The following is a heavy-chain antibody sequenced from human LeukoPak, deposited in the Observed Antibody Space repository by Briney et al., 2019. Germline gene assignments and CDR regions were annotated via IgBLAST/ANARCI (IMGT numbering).Heavy chain of an antibody. CDR3: ARDLQQLVFDY. D-gene: IGHD6-13*01. Sequence: GGSLRLSCAASGFTFSSYSMNWVRQAPGKGLEWVSSISSSSSYIYYADSVKGRFTISRDNAKNSLYLQMNSLRAEDTAVYYCARDLQQLVFDYWAREPWSPSPQ. CDR2: ISSSSSYI. J-gene: IGHJ4*02. V-gene: IGHV3-21*01. CDR1: GFTFSSYS.